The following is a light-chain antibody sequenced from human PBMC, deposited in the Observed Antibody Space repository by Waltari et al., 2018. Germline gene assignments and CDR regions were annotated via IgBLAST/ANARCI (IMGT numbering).Light chain of an antibody. CDR1: QNISRW. CDR3: QHYIIYPSS. J-gene: IGKJ4*01. CDR2: DAS. V-gene: IGKV1D-16*01. Sequence: IQMTQSPSSLSASVGDRVTITCRASQNISRWLAWYQQKPEKAPKSLIYDASNLQTGVPSRFSDSGSVTHFTLTISNLQPEDFATYYCQHYIIYPSSFGGGTKVE.